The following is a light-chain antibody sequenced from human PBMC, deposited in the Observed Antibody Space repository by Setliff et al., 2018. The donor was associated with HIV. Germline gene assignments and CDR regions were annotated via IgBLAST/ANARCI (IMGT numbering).Light chain of an antibody. CDR1: SSNIGAGSD. CDR3: SSFTSSSTHG. V-gene: IGLV1-40*01. Sequence: QSVLTQPPSVSGAPGQRVTISCTGSSSNIGAGSDVHWYQQLPGTAPKLLIHGNSIRPSGVSNRFSGSKSGNTASLTISGLQAEDEADYYCSSFTSSSTHGFGTGTKV. J-gene: IGLJ1*01. CDR2: GNS.